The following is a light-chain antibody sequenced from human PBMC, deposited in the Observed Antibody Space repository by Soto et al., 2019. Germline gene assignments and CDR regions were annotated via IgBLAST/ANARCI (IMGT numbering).Light chain of an antibody. V-gene: IGKV1-39*01. CDR3: QQSYSTPRT. CDR1: QSIRTS. J-gene: IGKJ2*01. CDR2: TTS. Sequence: DIQMTQSPSSLSAYVGDRVTITCRASQSIRTSLNWYQQQPGKAPKLLIYTTSSLQSGVPSRFSGSGSGTDFTLTISSLQPEDFATYYCQQSYSTPRTFGQGTKLEIK.